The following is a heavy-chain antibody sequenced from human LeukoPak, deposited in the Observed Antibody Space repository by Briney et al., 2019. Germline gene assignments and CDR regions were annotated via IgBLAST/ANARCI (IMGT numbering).Heavy chain of an antibody. V-gene: IGHV4-39*07. CDR3: ARVESFDRSGHFDP. CDR1: GGSIHSRSHL. Sequence: SETLSLTCSVSGGSIHSRSHLWGWVRQPPGKGLEWIGTVVDGGRTSYYPSLKSRVTISIDPSKNKYSLEVTSVTAADAAIYFCARVESFDRSGHFDPWGQGIVVIVSS. CDR2: VVDGGRT. D-gene: IGHD3-9*01. J-gene: IGHJ5*02.